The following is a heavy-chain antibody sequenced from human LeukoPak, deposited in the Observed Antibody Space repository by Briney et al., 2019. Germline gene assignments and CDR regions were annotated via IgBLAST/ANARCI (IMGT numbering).Heavy chain of an antibody. Sequence: GGSLRLSCAASGFTFSSYGMHWVRQAPGKGLEWVAFIRYDGSNKYYADSVKGRFTISRDNSKNTLYLQMNSLRAEDTAVYYCARGYSSSSLYYFDYWGQGTLVTVSS. CDR3: ARGYSSSSLYYFDY. D-gene: IGHD6-13*01. CDR1: GFTFSSYG. J-gene: IGHJ4*02. CDR2: IRYDGSNK. V-gene: IGHV3-30*02.